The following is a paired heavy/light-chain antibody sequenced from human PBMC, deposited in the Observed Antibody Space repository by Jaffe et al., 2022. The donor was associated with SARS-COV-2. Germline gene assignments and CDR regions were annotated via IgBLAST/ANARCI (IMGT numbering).Light chain of an antibody. Sequence: QSALTQPRSVSGSPGQSVTISCTGTSSDVGAYNSVSWYQQHPGKAPKLMIYDVSKRPSGVPDRFSGSKSGNTASLIISGLQAEDEADYYCYSYAGSYWVFGGGTTLTVL. CDR3: YSYAGSYWV. V-gene: IGLV2-11*01. CDR1: SSDVGAYNS. J-gene: IGLJ3*02. CDR2: DVS.
Heavy chain of an antibody. CDR2: IYYSGST. V-gene: IGHV4-59*01. CDR3: ARDYLTYDSSGYYVY. D-gene: IGHD3-22*01. J-gene: IGHJ4*02. Sequence: QVHLQESGPGLVKPSETLSLTCTVSGGSITNYYWSWIRQPPGKGLEWIGYIYYSGSTNYNPSLKSRVTMSVDTSKNQFSLKLSSVTAADTAVYYCARDYLTYDSSGYYVYWGQGTLVTVSS. CDR1: GGSITNYY.